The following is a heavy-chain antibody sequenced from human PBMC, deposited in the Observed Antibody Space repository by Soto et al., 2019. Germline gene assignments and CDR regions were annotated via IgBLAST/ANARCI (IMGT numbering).Heavy chain of an antibody. CDR3: ASRVPHGTYGAPYFQH. D-gene: IGHD1-26*01. V-gene: IGHV3-30*03. Sequence: PGGSLRLSCAASGFTFSGYGMHWVRQAPGKGLEWVAFISFDGTDKYSADSVKARFTISRDNSKNTLYLQMNSLRPEDTAVYYCASRVPHGTYGAPYFQHWGQGTLVTVSS. CDR1: GFTFSGYG. J-gene: IGHJ1*01. CDR2: ISFDGTDK.